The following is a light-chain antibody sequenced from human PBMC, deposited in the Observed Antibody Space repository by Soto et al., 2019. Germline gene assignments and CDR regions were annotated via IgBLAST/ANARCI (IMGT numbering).Light chain of an antibody. CDR2: DAS. J-gene: IGKJ5*01. Sequence: EIVMTQSPATVSVSPGERATLSCRASQSVSSKLAWYQQKPGQAPRLLIYDASSRATGIPATFSGSGSGTDFTLTISSLEPEDFAVYYCQQRSNWPPFTFGQGTRLEI. CDR1: QSVSSK. V-gene: IGKV3-11*01. CDR3: QQRSNWPPFT.